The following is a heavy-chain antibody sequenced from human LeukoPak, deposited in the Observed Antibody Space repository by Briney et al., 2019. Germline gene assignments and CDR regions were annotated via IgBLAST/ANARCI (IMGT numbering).Heavy chain of an antibody. CDR1: GFTFSSYE. CDR2: ISSSGSTI. Sequence: GGSLRLSCAASGFTFSSYEMNWVRQAPGKGLEWVSYISSSGSTIYYADSVKGRFTISRDNAKNSLYLQMNSLRAEDTAVYYCARDGSVYGDEYWGQGTLVTVSS. V-gene: IGHV3-48*03. J-gene: IGHJ4*02. CDR3: ARDGSVYGDEY. D-gene: IGHD4-17*01.